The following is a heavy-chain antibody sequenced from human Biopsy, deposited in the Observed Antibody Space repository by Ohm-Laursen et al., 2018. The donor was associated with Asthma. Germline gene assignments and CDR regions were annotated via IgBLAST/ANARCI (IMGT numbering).Heavy chain of an antibody. CDR2: INGKSNSI. Sequence: GTLSLTCAASGFTFSDYYMSWIRQAPGKGLERISYINGKSNSIEYADSVKGRFTISRDNAKNSLYLQMNSLRAEDTAVYYCARDSYSSGLYDDFESWGQGTLVTVSS. CDR1: GFTFSDYY. J-gene: IGHJ4*02. V-gene: IGHV3-11*01. D-gene: IGHD6-19*01. CDR3: ARDSYSSGLYDDFES.